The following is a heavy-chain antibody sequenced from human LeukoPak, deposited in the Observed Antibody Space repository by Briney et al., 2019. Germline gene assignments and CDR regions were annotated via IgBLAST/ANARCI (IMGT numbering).Heavy chain of an antibody. D-gene: IGHD2-8*01. CDR1: GFTFSDHA. V-gene: IGHV3-30*04. CDR2: ISYHARDQ. Sequence: GGSLRLSCTVSGFTFSDHAMHWVRQPPGKGLEWVTVISYHARDQFYADSVKGRFTVSRDNSRNILYLQMNSLGVEDAAVYYCAAQPCINGICYLDYWGQGALVTVSS. J-gene: IGHJ4*02. CDR3: AAQPCINGICYLDY.